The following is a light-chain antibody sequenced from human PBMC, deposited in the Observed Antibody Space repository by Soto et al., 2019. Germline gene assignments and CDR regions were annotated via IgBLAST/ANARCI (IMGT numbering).Light chain of an antibody. CDR1: QTVASSF. CDR2: DSS. CDR3: QQYSSSPYN. J-gene: IGKJ2*01. V-gene: IGKV3-20*01. Sequence: ENVLTQSPDTLSLSPGERATLSCRASQTVASSFLAWYQHKPGQAPRLLIYDSSPRPSGIPDRLSGSGSGTDFTLTISALEPEDFAVYYCQQYSSSPYNFGQGTKLEIK.